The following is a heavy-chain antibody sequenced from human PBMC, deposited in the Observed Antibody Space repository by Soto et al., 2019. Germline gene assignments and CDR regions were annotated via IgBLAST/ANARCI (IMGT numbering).Heavy chain of an antibody. Sequence: SETLSLTCTVSGASISGFYWSWIRKSAGKGLEWIGRIYATGTTDYNPSLKSRVMMSVDTSKKQFSLKLSSVTAADTAVYYCARDYSPYDYGIDYWGQGTLVTVSS. CDR3: ARDYSPYDYGIDY. CDR1: GASISGFY. J-gene: IGHJ4*02. D-gene: IGHD3-16*01. CDR2: IYATGTT. V-gene: IGHV4-4*07.